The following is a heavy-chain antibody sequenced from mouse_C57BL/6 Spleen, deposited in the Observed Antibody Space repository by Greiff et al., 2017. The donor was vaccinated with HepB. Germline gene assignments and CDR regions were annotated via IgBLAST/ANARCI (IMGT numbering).Heavy chain of an antibody. D-gene: IGHD2-5*01. V-gene: IGHV5-17*01. CDR2: ISSGSSTI. J-gene: IGHJ3*01. Sequence: EVQRVESGGGLVKPGGSLKLSCAASGFTFSDYGMHWVRQAPEKGLEWVAYISSGSSTIYYADTVKGRFTISRDNAKNTLFLQMTSLRSEDTAMYYCARDSKGIFAYWGQGTLVTVSA. CDR3: ARDSKGIFAY. CDR1: GFTFSDYG.